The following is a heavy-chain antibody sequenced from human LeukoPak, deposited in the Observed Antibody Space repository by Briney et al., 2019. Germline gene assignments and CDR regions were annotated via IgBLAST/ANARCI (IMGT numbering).Heavy chain of an antibody. CDR1: GGTFSSYA. CDR3: ARDPSCSGGSCYSGDY. Sequence: SVKVSCKASGGTFSSYAISWVRQAPGQGLEWMGGIIPIFGTANYAQKFQGRVTITADESTSTAYMELSSLRSEDTAVYYCARDPSCSGGSCYSGDYWGQGTLVTVSS. D-gene: IGHD2-15*01. V-gene: IGHV1-69*13. CDR2: IIPIFGTA. J-gene: IGHJ4*02.